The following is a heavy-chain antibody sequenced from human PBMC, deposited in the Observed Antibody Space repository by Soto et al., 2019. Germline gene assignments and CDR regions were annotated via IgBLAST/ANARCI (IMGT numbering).Heavy chain of an antibody. CDR1: GYTFTSYY. CDR2: INPSGGST. J-gene: IGHJ4*02. V-gene: IGHV1-46*01. Sequence: GASVKVSCKASGYTFTSYYMHWVRQAPGQGLEWMGIINPSGGSTSYAQKFQGRVTMTRDTSTSTVYMELSSLRSEDTAVYYCARDPVVSRVGGPAYFDYWGQGTLVTVS. CDR3: ARDPVVSRVGGPAYFDY. D-gene: IGHD1-26*01.